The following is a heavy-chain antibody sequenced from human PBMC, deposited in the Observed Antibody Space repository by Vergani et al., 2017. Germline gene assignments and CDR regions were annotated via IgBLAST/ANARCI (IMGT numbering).Heavy chain of an antibody. Sequence: EVQLVESGGGLVKPGGSLRLSCAASGFTFSSYSMNWVRQAPGKGLELVSSISSSSSYIYYADSVKGRFTISRDNAKNSLYLQMNSLRAEDTAVYYCARDRYYYDSSGYLDYWGQGTLVTVSS. D-gene: IGHD3-22*01. J-gene: IGHJ4*02. CDR1: GFTFSSYS. V-gene: IGHV3-21*01. CDR2: ISSSSSYI. CDR3: ARDRYYYDSSGYLDY.